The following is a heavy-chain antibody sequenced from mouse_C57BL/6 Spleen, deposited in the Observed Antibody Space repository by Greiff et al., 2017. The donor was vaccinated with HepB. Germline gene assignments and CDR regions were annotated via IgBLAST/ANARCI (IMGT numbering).Heavy chain of an antibody. J-gene: IGHJ4*01. CDR1: GYTFTSYW. D-gene: IGHD2-1*01. Sequence: EVQLQQSGTVLARPGASVKMSCKTSGYTFTSYWMHWVKQRPGQGLEWIGAIYPGDSDTSYNQKFKGKAKLTAVTSASTAYMELSSLTNEDSAVYYCTRSNGNYRYYYAMDYWGQGTSVTVSS. V-gene: IGHV1-5*01. CDR3: TRSNGNYRYYYAMDY. CDR2: IYPGDSDT.